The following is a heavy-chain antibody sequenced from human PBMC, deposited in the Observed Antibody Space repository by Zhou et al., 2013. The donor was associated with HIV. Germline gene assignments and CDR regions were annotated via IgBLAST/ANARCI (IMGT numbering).Heavy chain of an antibody. J-gene: IGHJ3*01. D-gene: IGHD4-17*01. Sequence: EVQVLEAGGGLVQPGGSLRLSCAASGVIFSNYALIWVRQAPGKGLEWVSAITGSGAGTYYANSVKGRFTISRDNSKNTLYLQMNSLRVEDTAVYFCARDPNGDYIGAFDFWGQGTVVTVSS. V-gene: IGHV3-23*01. CDR1: GVIFSNYA. CDR2: ITGSGAGT. CDR3: ARDPNGDYIGAFDF.